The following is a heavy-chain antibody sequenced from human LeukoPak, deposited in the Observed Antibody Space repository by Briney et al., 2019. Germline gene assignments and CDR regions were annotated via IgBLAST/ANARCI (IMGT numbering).Heavy chain of an antibody. CDR1: GGSISSGGYS. CDR2: IHDSGST. D-gene: IGHD4-17*01. V-gene: IGHV4-30-4*07. Sequence: PSETLSLTCAVSGGSISSGGYSWSWIRQTPGKGLEWIAYIHDSGSTYYNPSLKSRVTISVDKSKNQFSLKLSSVTAADTAVYYCARDGGDGDDTRHYYYYYYMDVWGKGTTVTVSS. J-gene: IGHJ6*03. CDR3: ARDGGDGDDTRHYYYYYYMDV.